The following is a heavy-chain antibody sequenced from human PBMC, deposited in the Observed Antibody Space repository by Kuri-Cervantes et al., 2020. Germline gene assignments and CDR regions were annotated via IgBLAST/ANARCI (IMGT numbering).Heavy chain of an antibody. J-gene: IGHJ6*03. D-gene: IGHD6-19*01. CDR3: ARAPSIAVAGTPYYYYYYMDV. CDR2: IYYSGST. CDR1: GYSISSGYY. V-gene: IGHV4-61*01. Sequence: SQTLSLTCAVSGYSISSGYYWGWIRQPPGKGLEWIGYIYYSGSTNYNPSLKSRVTISVDTSKNQFSLKLSSVTAADTAVYYCARAPSIAVAGTPYYYYYYMDVWGKGTTVTVSS.